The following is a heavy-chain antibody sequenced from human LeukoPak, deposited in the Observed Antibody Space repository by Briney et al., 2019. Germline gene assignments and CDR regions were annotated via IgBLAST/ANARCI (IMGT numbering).Heavy chain of an antibody. CDR2: ISYSGTT. J-gene: IGHJ4*01. D-gene: IGHD6-25*01. CDR3: ARHPSSAWHADY. CDR1: GGSISTSTYC. V-gene: IGHV4-39*01. Sequence: PSETLSLTCTVSGGSISTSTYCRGWIRQPPGKGLEWIGSISYSGTTYYNPSLKSRVTISVDTSNNQFSLRLTSVTAADTAVYFCARHPSSAWHADYWGHGNLVTVSS.